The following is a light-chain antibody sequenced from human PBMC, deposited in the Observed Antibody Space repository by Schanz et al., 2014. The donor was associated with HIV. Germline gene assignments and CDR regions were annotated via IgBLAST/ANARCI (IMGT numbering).Light chain of an antibody. Sequence: QSVLTQPPSVSGAPGQRVTIPCTGSSFNIGAGYDVHWYQQLPGTAPKLLIFGDNHRPSGVPDRFSGSKSGTSASLAISGLRSEDEADYYCATWDDSLNGVIFGGGTKLTVL. CDR1: SFNIGAGYD. V-gene: IGLV1-40*01. CDR3: ATWDDSLNGVI. CDR2: GDN. J-gene: IGLJ2*01.